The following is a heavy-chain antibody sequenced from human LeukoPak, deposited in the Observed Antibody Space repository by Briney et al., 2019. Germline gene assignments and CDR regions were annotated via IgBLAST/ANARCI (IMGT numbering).Heavy chain of an antibody. CDR3: ARDRSSYYDFWS. CDR2: IYTSGST. D-gene: IGHD3-3*01. J-gene: IGHJ4*02. CDR1: GGSISSGSYY. V-gene: IGHV4-61*02. Sequence: SQTLSLTCTVSGGSISSGSYYWSWIRQPAGKGLEWIGRIYTSGSTNYNPSLKSRVTISVDTSKNQFSLKLSSVTAADTAVYYCARDRSSYYDFWSGGQGTLVTVSS.